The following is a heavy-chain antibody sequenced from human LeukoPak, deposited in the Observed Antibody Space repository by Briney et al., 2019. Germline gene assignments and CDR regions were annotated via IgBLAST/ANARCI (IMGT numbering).Heavy chain of an antibody. CDR2: ISSSSSYI. J-gene: IGHJ6*02. CDR3: ARWAPILPAATHYYGMDV. CDR1: GFTFSSYS. V-gene: IGHV3-21*01. Sequence: PGGSLRLSCAASGFTFSSYSMNWVRQAPGKGLEWVSSISSSSSYICYADSVKGRFTISRDNAKNSLYLQMNSLRAEDTAVYYCARWAPILPAATHYYGMDVWGQGTTVTVSS. D-gene: IGHD2-2*01.